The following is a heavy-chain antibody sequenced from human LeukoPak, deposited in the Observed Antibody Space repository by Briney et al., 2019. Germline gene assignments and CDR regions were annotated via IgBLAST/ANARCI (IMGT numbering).Heavy chain of an antibody. CDR2: IYYSGSA. Sequence: SETLSLTCTVSGGSISSGDYYWSWIRQPPGKGLEWIGYIYYSGSAYYNPSLKSRVTISVDTSKNQFSLKLISVTAADTAVYYCARGLARFHGSASDYWGQGALVTVSS. J-gene: IGHJ4*02. D-gene: IGHD2-2*03. CDR1: GGSISSGDYY. CDR3: ARGLARFHGSASDY. V-gene: IGHV4-30-4*01.